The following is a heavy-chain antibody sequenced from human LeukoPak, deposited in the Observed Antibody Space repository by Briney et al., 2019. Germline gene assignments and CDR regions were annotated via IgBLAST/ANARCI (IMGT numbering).Heavy chain of an antibody. CDR2: ISSGGDYI. Sequence: GGSLRLSCAASGFTFNSYNMNWVRQAPGKGLEWVSFISSGGDYIYYADSVKGRFTISRDNGKNSVYLQTSSLRAEDTAVYYCAREGGSYQFDYWGQGTLVTVSS. D-gene: IGHD1-26*01. V-gene: IGHV3-21*01. CDR3: AREGGSYQFDY. J-gene: IGHJ4*02. CDR1: GFTFNSYN.